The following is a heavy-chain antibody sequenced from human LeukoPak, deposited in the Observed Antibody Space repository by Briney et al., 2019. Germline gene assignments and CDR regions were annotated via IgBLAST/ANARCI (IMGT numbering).Heavy chain of an antibody. J-gene: IGHJ4*02. V-gene: IGHV4-4*07. CDR2: IYTSGGT. CDR1: GGSISSYH. D-gene: IGHD3-3*01. CDR3: AINSWNNYYYFDY. Sequence: PETLSLTCTVSGGSISSYHWTWIRQPAGKGLEWIGRIYTSGGTNYNPSLKSRVTMSVDTSKNQFSLKLSSVTAADTAVYYCAINSWNNYYYFDYWGQGTLVTVSS.